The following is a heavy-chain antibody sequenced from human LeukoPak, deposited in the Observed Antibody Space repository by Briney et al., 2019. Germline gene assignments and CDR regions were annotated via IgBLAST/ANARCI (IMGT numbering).Heavy chain of an antibody. V-gene: IGHV3-23*01. CDR1: GFTISSYA. Sequence: PGGSLSLSCAASGFTISSYAMSWVRQAPGKGLGLVSPISGSGGSTYYADSVKSRFTISRDNSKNTLYLQMNSLRAEDTAVYYCARVAGSGTFYPYYFDYWGQGTLVTVSS. CDR2: ISGSGGST. CDR3: ARVAGSGTFYPYYFDY. D-gene: IGHD3-10*01. J-gene: IGHJ4*02.